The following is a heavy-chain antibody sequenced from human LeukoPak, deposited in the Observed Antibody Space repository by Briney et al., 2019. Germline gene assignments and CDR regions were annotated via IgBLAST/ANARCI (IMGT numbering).Heavy chain of an antibody. CDR3: ARDPSRGLYYFDH. V-gene: IGHV3-53*01. CDR1: GLILSSNY. J-gene: IGHJ4*02. D-gene: IGHD3/OR15-3a*01. CDR2: IYSGGSM. Sequence: GGSLRLSCAASGLILSSNYMRWVRQAPGKGLEWVSVIYSGGSMYYADSVKGRFTISRDNSKNTLYLQMNSLRAEDTAVYYCARDPSRGLYYFDHWGQGTLVTVSS.